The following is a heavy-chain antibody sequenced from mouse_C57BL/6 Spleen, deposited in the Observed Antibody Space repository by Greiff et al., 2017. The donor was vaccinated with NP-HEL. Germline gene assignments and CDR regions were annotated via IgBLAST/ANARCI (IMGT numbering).Heavy chain of an antibody. Sequence: EVKLVESGPGLVKPSQSLSLTCSVTGYSITSGYYWNWIRQFPGNKLEWMGYISYDGSNNYNPSLKNRISITRDTSKNQFFLKLNSVTTEDTATYYCARAMVTHWYFDVWGTGTTVTVSS. CDR1: GYSITSGYY. CDR2: ISYDGSN. V-gene: IGHV3-6*01. J-gene: IGHJ1*03. CDR3: ARAMVTHWYFDV. D-gene: IGHD2-1*01.